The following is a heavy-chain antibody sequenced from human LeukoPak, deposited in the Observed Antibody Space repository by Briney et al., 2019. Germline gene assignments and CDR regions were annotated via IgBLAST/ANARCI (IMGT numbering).Heavy chain of an antibody. V-gene: IGHV4-59*01. J-gene: IGHJ6*03. D-gene: IGHD2-2*02. Sequence: PSETLSLTCTVSGGSISSYYWSWIRQPPGKGLEGIGYIYYSGSTNYNPSLKSRVTISVDTSKIQFSLKLSSVTAADTAVYYCARVFPSYCSSTSCYTSYYYYYYYMDVWGKGTTVTVSS. CDR3: ARVFPSYCSSTSCYTSYYYYYYYMDV. CDR2: IYYSGST. CDR1: GGSISSYY.